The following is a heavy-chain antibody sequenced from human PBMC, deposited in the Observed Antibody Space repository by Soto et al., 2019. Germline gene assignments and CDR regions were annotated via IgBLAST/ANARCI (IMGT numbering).Heavy chain of an antibody. J-gene: IGHJ4*02. V-gene: IGHV1-3*01. Sequence: GASVKVSCKSSGYAFAGYGIHWVRLAPGQRLEWMGWIDPGNGDTKYSQKFRGRVSITRDTSASTAYMEVSSLRSEDTTVFYCARGPNGHYSYFDYWGQGALVPVSP. CDR3: ARGPNGHYSYFDY. CDR1: GYAFAGYG. CDR2: IDPGNGDT. D-gene: IGHD4-17*01.